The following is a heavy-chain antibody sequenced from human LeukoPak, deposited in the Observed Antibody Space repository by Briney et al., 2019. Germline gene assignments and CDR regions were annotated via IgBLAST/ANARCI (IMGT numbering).Heavy chain of an antibody. V-gene: IGHV3-11*04. Sequence: GGSLRLSCAASGFTFIDYYMSWIRQAPGKGLEWVSYISSSGSTIYYADSVKGRFTISRDNAKNSLYLQMNSLRAEDTAVYYCARSPWIQLGYYYYYYMDVWGKGTTVTVSS. CDR2: ISSSGSTI. J-gene: IGHJ6*03. CDR1: GFTFIDYY. D-gene: IGHD5-18*01. CDR3: ARSPWIQLGYYYYYYMDV.